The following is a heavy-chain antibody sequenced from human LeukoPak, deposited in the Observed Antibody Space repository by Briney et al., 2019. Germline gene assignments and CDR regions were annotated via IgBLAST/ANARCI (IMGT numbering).Heavy chain of an antibody. V-gene: IGHV1-69*04. CDR2: IIPILGIA. D-gene: IGHD2-2*02. CDR3: ARVIVVVPAAIPGWGWFDP. CDR1: GCTFSSYA. J-gene: IGHJ5*02. Sequence: GASVKVSCKASGCTFSSYAISWVRRAPGQGLEWMGRIIPILGIANYAQKFQGRVTITADKSTSTAYMELSSLRSEDTAVYYCARVIVVVPAAIPGWGWFDPWGQGTLVTVSS.